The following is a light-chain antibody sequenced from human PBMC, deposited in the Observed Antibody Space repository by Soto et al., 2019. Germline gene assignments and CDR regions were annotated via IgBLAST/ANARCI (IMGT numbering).Light chain of an antibody. CDR2: DAS. CDR1: QSISNY. CDR3: QQRSNWPPLT. J-gene: IGKJ4*01. Sequence: EIVLTQSPATLSLSPGERATLSCRASQSISNYLAWYQQKPGQAPRLLIYDASNRATGIPARFSGSGSGTDFTLTSSSLAPEDFAVYYCQQRSNWPPLTFGGGTKVEIK. V-gene: IGKV3-11*01.